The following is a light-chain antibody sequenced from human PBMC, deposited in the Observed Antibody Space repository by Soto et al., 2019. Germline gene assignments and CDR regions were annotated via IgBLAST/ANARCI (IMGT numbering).Light chain of an antibody. J-gene: IGKJ4*01. Sequence: IVLTQSPGTRCLCPGERATLYCRASQSVSSSYLAWYQQKPGQAPRLLIYGAYSRATGITDRFSGSGSGTDFTLTISRLEPEDFAAYYCQPYGSSPVTVGEGTQVDIK. CDR3: QPYGSSPVT. CDR2: GAY. CDR1: QSVSSSY. V-gene: IGKV3-20*01.